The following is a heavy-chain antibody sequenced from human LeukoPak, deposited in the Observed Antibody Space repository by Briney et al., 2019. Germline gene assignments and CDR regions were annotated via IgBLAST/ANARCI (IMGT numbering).Heavy chain of an antibody. Sequence: PGRSLRLSRAAFGFTFGDYAMHWVRQAPGKGLEWVAVIWYDGNNKYYADSVKGRFTTSRDNSKDTLYLQMNSLSPEDTAMYYCAREGFTNYERELDYWGRGTQVTVST. V-gene: IGHV3-33*01. CDR3: AREGFTNYERELDY. CDR2: IWYDGNNK. J-gene: IGHJ4*02. D-gene: IGHD4/OR15-4a*01. CDR1: GFTFGDYA.